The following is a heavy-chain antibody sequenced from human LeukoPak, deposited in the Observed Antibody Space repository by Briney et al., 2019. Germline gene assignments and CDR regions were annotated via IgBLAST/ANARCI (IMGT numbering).Heavy chain of an antibody. D-gene: IGHD6-13*01. CDR1: GGSISSGDYY. CDR3: ARGDGRQQLVLVY. Sequence: NPSETLSLACTVSGGSISSGDYYWSWIRQPPGKGLEWIGYIYYSGSTYYNPSLKSRVTISVDTSKNQFSLKLSSVTAADTAVYYCARGDGRQQLVLVYWGQGTLVTVSS. CDR2: IYYSGST. J-gene: IGHJ4*02. V-gene: IGHV4-30-4*01.